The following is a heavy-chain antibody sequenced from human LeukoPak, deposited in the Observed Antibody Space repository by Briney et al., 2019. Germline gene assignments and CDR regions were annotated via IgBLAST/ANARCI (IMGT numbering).Heavy chain of an antibody. CDR2: IRSKAYGGTT. Sequence: PGGSLRLSCAASGFTFSSYWMSWVRQAPGKGLEWVGFIRSKAYGGTTEYAASVKGRFTISRDDSKSIAYLQMNSLKTEDTAVYYCTRVRSTSWTYYYYYGMDVWGQGTTVTVSS. CDR3: TRVRSTSWTYYYYYGMDV. CDR1: GFTFSSYW. V-gene: IGHV3-49*04. D-gene: IGHD2-2*01. J-gene: IGHJ6*02.